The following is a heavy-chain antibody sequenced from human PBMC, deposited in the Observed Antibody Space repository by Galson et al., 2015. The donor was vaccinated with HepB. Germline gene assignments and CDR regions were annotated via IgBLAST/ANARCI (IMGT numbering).Heavy chain of an antibody. J-gene: IGHJ6*02. Sequence: SETLSLTCTVSGGSISSYYWSWIRQPPGKGLEWIGYIYYSGSTNYNPSLTSRVTISVDTSKNQFSLKLKSVTAADTAMYYCARYYDFWSGYQNYYYAMDVWGQGTTVTVSS. CDR1: GGSISSYY. D-gene: IGHD3-3*01. CDR2: IYYSGST. V-gene: IGHV4-59*01. CDR3: ARYYDFWSGYQNYYYAMDV.